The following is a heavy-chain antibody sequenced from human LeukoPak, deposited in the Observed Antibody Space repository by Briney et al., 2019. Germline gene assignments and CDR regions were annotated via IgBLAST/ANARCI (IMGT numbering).Heavy chain of an antibody. J-gene: IGHJ4*02. CDR1: GSTFTSSA. Sequence: SMKVSCKGSGSTFTSSAVQWVRQARGQRLEWIGWIVVGSGNTNYAQKFQERVTITRDMSTSTAYMELSSLRSEDTAVYYCAADVPGNSSTWSLLWGQGTLVTVSS. V-gene: IGHV1-58*01. D-gene: IGHD6-19*01. CDR3: AADVPGNSSTWSLL. CDR2: IVVGSGNT.